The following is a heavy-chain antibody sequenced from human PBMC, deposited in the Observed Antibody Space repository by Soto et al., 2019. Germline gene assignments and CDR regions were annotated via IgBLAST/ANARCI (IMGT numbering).Heavy chain of an antibody. V-gene: IGHV2-70*01. CDR3: ARIPHYSDSYYMDY. J-gene: IGHJ4*02. Sequence: SGPTVVNPTQTLTLTCTFSGFSLSTLGTCVTWIRQPPGKALEWLALINWDNNEYYNPSLKTRLTISRDTSKNQVVLTMTNVDPVDTATYYCARIPHYSDSYYMDYWGQGTLVTVSS. D-gene: IGHD2-21*01. CDR1: GFSLSTLGTC. CDR2: INWDNNE.